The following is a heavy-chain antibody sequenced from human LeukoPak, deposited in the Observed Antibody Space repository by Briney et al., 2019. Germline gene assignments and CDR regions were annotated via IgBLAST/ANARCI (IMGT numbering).Heavy chain of an antibody. CDR2: IYYSGST. J-gene: IGHJ5*02. CDR3: ARSRYSYGYNWFDP. Sequence: SETLSLTCTVSGGSISSSSYYWGWIRQPPGKGLEWIGSIYYSGSTYYNPSLKSRVTISVDRSKNQFSLKLSSVTAADTAVYYCARSRYSYGYNWFDPWGQGTLVTVSS. V-gene: IGHV4-39*07. D-gene: IGHD5-18*01. CDR1: GGSISSSSYY.